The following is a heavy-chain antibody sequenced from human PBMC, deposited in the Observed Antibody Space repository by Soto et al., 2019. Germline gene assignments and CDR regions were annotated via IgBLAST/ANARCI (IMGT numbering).Heavy chain of an antibody. Sequence: QVQVVESGGGLVKPGGSLRLSCAASGFTFSDYYMTWIRQAPGKGLELVSYISSSVSYTNYADSVKGRFTISRDNAKNSVYLQMNSLGAEDTAVYYCAKASGRVTKRFDSWGQGTLVTVSS. CDR2: ISSSVSYT. J-gene: IGHJ4*02. D-gene: IGHD4-17*01. V-gene: IGHV3-11*06. CDR1: GFTFSDYY. CDR3: AKASGRVTKRFDS.